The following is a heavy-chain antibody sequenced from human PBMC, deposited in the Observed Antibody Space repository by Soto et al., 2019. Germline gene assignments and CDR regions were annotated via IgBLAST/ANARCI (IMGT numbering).Heavy chain of an antibody. D-gene: IGHD3-22*01. J-gene: IGHJ4*02. CDR3: ARDTYYHDSSGYYVFDY. CDR2: ISYDGNNK. Sequence: QVQLVESGGGVVQPGRSLTLSCAASEFTFSSYGIHWVRQAPGKGLEWVAIISYDGNNKQYADSVKGRFTISRDNSKSTVHLKMNSLRVEDTAVYYCARDTYYHDSSGYYVFDYWGQGILVTVSS. CDR1: EFTFSSYG. V-gene: IGHV3-30*03.